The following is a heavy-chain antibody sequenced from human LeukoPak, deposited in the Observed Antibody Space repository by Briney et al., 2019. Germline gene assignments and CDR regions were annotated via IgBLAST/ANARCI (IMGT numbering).Heavy chain of an antibody. D-gene: IGHD6-19*01. Sequence: ASVKVSCKASGYTFTSYGISWVRQAPGQGLEWMGWISAYYGNTNYAQKLQGRVTMTTDTSTSTAYMELRSLRSDDTAVYYCARDAVPQQWLVRYFDYWGQGTLVTVSS. CDR2: ISAYYGNT. J-gene: IGHJ4*02. V-gene: IGHV1-18*01. CDR3: ARDAVPQQWLVRYFDY. CDR1: GYTFTSYG.